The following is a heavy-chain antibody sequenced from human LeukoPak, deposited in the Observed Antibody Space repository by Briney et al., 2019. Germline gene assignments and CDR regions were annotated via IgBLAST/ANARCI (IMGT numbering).Heavy chain of an antibody. CDR1: GFTFSSYA. D-gene: IGHD2-8*02. CDR3: ARDPHYWAAMDV. CDR2: ISGSGGST. J-gene: IGHJ6*02. Sequence: PEGSLRLSCAASGFTFSSYAMSWVRQAPGKGLEWVSAISGSGGSTYYADSVKGRFTISRDNSKNTLYLQMNSLRTEDTALYYCARDPHYWAAMDVWGQGTTVTVSS. V-gene: IGHV3-23*01.